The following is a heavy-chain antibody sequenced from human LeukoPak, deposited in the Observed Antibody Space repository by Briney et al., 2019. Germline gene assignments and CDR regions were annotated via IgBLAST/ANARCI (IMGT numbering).Heavy chain of an antibody. Sequence: GGSLRLSCAASGFTFSSYAMNWVRQAPGKGLEWVSYISSGGSTIYYTDSVKGRFTISRDNSKNTLYLQMNSLRAEDTAVYYCASDQSIGTDLRYFFDYWGQGTLVTVSS. V-gene: IGHV3-48*03. CDR1: GFTFSSYA. D-gene: IGHD3-9*01. J-gene: IGHJ4*02. CDR3: ASDQSIGTDLRYFFDY. CDR2: ISSGGSTI.